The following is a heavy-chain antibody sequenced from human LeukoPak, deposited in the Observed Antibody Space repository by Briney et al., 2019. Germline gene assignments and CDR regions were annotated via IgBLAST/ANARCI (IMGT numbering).Heavy chain of an antibody. CDR2: LSGSGVNT. CDR3: AKTIVVVPAVLRGFDP. J-gene: IGHJ5*02. V-gene: IGHV3-23*01. Sequence: GGSLRLPCAASGFPFSNYAMTWVRQAPGKGLEWVSALSGSGVNTYYADSVKGRFTISRDSSKNTLSQHMNSLRTDDTAAYYCAKTIVVVPAVLRGFDPWGQGALVTVSS. CDR1: GFPFSNYA. D-gene: IGHD2-2*01.